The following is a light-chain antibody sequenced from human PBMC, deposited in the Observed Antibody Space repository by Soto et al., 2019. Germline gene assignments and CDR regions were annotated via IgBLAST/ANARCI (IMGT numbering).Light chain of an antibody. J-gene: IGLJ2*01. CDR3: CSYAGSSILHV. Sequence: QSALTQPASVSGSTGQSITISCTGTSSDVGSYNLVSWYQQHPGKAPKLMIYEVSKRPSGVSNRFSGSKSGNTASLTISGLQAEDEADYYCCSYAGSSILHVFGGRTKLTVL. CDR2: EVS. V-gene: IGLV2-23*02. CDR1: SSDVGSYNL.